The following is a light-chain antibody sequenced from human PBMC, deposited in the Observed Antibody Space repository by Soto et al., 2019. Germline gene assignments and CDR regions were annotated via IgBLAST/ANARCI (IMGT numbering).Light chain of an antibody. Sequence: QSVLTQPASVSGSPGQSITLSCTGTGSDVGAYNYVSWYQHHPGKAPKLMIYDVSSRPSGVSNRFSGSKSGDTASLTISGLQADDEADYYCCSYTSGSTLYVFGTGTKLTVL. V-gene: IGLV2-14*03. CDR1: GSDVGAYNY. CDR2: DVS. J-gene: IGLJ1*01. CDR3: CSYTSGSTLYV.